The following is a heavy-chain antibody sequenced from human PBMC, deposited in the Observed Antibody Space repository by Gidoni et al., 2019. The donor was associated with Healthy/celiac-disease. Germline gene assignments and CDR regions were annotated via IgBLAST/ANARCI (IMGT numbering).Heavy chain of an antibody. J-gene: IGHJ6*02. Sequence: EVQLLESGGGLVQPGGSLRLSCSASGFPFSSYAMSWVRQAPGKGLEWVSAISGSGGSTYYADSVKGRFTISRDNSKNTLYLQMNSLRAEDTAVYYCAKDVLTGDYYYGMDVWGQGTTVTVSS. CDR1: GFPFSSYA. CDR2: ISGSGGST. V-gene: IGHV3-23*01. D-gene: IGHD7-27*01. CDR3: AKDVLTGDYYYGMDV.